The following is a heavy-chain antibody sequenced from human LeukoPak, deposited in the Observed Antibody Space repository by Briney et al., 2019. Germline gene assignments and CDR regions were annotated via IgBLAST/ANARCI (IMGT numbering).Heavy chain of an antibody. CDR3: ARGRPHGNDY. J-gene: IGHJ4*02. Sequence: PGGSLRLSCAASGFTFSNYWMHWVRQSPGQGPVWISRVNSDGSSTSYADSVKGRFTISRDNAKNTLYLQMNSLRVEDTAVYYCARGRPHGNDYWGQGTLVTVSS. V-gene: IGHV3-74*01. CDR2: VNSDGSST. D-gene: IGHD4-23*01. CDR1: GFTFSNYW.